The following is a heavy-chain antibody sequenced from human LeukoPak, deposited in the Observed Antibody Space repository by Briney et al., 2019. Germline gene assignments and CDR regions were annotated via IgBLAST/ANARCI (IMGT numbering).Heavy chain of an antibody. CDR1: GGTFSSYA. J-gene: IGHJ6*02. D-gene: IGHD6-13*01. Sequence: SVKVSCKASGGTFSSYAISWVRQAPGQGLEWMGRIIPILGIAIYAQKFQGRVTITADKSTSTAYMELSSLRSEDTAVYYCARDLSSSWYSSGVYYYGMDVWGQGTTVTVSS. CDR3: ARDLSSSWYSSGVYYYGMDV. CDR2: IIPILGIA. V-gene: IGHV1-69*04.